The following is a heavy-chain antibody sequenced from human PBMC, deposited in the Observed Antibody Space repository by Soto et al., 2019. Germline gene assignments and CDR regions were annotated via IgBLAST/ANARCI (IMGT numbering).Heavy chain of an antibody. Sequence: SVNVSCQASGGTFSSYAISWVRQAPGQGLEWMGGIIPIFGTANYAQKFQGRVTITADKSTSTAYMELSSLRSEDTAVYYCAIRAGLELKGNYYGMDVWGQGTTVTVSS. V-gene: IGHV1-69*06. CDR2: IIPIFGTA. D-gene: IGHD1-7*01. CDR1: GGTFSSYA. J-gene: IGHJ6*02. CDR3: AIRAGLELKGNYYGMDV.